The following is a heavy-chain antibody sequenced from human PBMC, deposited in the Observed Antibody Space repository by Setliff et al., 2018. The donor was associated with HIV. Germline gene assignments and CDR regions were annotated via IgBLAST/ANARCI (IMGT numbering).Heavy chain of an antibody. CDR2: ISDSGSII. J-gene: IGHJ4*02. CDR1: GFTFSDYY. V-gene: IGHV3-11*04. D-gene: IGHD3-22*01. CDR3: ARVDAISGYYLY. Sequence: PGGSLRLSCAVSGFTFSDYYMSWIRQAPGKGLEWISYISDSGSIIYYADSVKGRFTISTDNAKKSLYLQMNSLRAEDTALYYCARVDAISGYYLYWGQGTLVTVSS.